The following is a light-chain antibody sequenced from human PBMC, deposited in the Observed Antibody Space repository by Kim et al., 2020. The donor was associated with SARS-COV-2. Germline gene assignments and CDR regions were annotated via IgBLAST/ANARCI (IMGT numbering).Light chain of an antibody. CDR1: QAVGNY. V-gene: IGKV1-16*01. CDR2: GVS. CDR3: QQYDSYPWT. Sequence: DIQMTQSPPSLSASVGDRITITCRASQAVGNYLAWFQQKPGEAPTSLIYGVSNLQTGVPSRFSGRDSGTDFTLTISGLQPEDFATYYCQQYDSYPWTFGQGTKLEI. J-gene: IGKJ1*01.